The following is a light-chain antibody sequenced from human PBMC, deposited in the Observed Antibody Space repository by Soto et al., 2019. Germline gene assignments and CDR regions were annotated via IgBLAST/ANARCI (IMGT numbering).Light chain of an antibody. V-gene: IGLV2-14*01. Sequence: QSALTQPASVSGSPGQSVTISCSGTSSDVGGYNYVSWYQQHPGKAPKLMIYDVTNRPSGVSNRFSGSKSGNTASLTISGLQDEDEADYYCSSYTSRSTLVFGTGTKLTVL. CDR2: DVT. J-gene: IGLJ1*01. CDR1: SSDVGGYNY. CDR3: SSYTSRSTLV.